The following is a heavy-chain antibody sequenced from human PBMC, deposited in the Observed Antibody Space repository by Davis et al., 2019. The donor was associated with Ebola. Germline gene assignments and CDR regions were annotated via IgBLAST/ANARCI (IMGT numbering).Heavy chain of an antibody. CDR2: ISYDGSNK. CDR1: GFTFSSYG. CDR3: AKGSSSWYLDYFDY. J-gene: IGHJ4*02. V-gene: IGHV3-30*18. D-gene: IGHD6-13*01. Sequence: GESLKISCAASGFTFSSYGMHWVRQAPGKGLEWVAVISYDGSNKYYADSVKGRFTISRDNSKNTLYLQMNSLRAEDTAVYYCAKGSSSWYLDYFDYWGQGTLVTVSS.